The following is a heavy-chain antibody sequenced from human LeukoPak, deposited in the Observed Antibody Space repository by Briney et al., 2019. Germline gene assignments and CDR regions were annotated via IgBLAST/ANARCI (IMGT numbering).Heavy chain of an antibody. CDR3: ARGPARDHYTSGWYWVY. CDR1: GFTVSSNY. Sequence: GGSLRLSCAASGFTVSSNYMSWVRQAPGKGLEWVSVIYSGGSTYYAGSVKGRFTVSRDSSKNTLYPQMNSLRAEDTAVYYCARGPARDHYTSGWYWVYWGQGTLVTVSS. D-gene: IGHD6-19*01. V-gene: IGHV3-53*01. J-gene: IGHJ4*02. CDR2: IYSGGST.